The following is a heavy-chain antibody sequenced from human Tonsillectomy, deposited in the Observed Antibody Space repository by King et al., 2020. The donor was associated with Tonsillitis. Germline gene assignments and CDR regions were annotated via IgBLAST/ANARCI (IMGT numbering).Heavy chain of an antibody. Sequence: QLVQSGAEVKKPGSSVKVSCKASGSSFTDYAINWGRQAPGQGLEWIGVIIPIFDTANYEQKFQVKVTITADKSTSTAYMELSSLKSEDTAVYYCAREMTTFIDYWGQGTLVTVSS. CDR2: IIPIFDTA. V-gene: IGHV1-69*06. CDR3: AREMTTFIDY. J-gene: IGHJ4*02. CDR1: GSSFTDYA. D-gene: IGHD5-24*01.